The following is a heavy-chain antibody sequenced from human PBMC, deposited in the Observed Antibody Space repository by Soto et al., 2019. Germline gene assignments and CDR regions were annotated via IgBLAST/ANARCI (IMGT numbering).Heavy chain of an antibody. D-gene: IGHD1-20*01. Sequence: PGGSLKITYATSRITFNSYAKNWDRQAPGKGLEWVSAISGSGVSTYYADSVKGRFTISRDNSKNTLYLQMNSLRAGDTAVYYCAKETITGYYYYYGMDVWGQGTTVTVSS. CDR1: RITFNSYA. V-gene: IGHV3-23*01. J-gene: IGHJ6*02. CDR2: ISGSGVST. CDR3: AKETITGYYYYYGMDV.